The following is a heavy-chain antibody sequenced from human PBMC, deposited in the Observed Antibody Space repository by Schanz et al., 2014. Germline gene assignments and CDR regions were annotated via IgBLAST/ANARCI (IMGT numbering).Heavy chain of an antibody. CDR2: ITYNGGTI. CDR1: GFTFSGFW. D-gene: IGHD1-26*01. J-gene: IGHJ4*02. CDR3: VRDSVFAFDS. Sequence: EVQLVESGGGLVKPGGSLRLSCAASGFTFSGFWMTWVRQAPGKGLEWISYITYNGGTIYYADSVKGRFTISRDNAKNSVFLQINSLRAEDTAVYYCVRDSVFAFDSWGQGTLXTVSS. V-gene: IGHV3-48*01.